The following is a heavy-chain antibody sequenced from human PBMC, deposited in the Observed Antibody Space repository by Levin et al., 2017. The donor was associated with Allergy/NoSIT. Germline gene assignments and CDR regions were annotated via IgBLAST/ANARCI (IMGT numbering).Heavy chain of an antibody. J-gene: IGHJ2*01. Sequence: GGSLRLSCAASGLTFSSYAVNWVRRAPGKGLEWVSVISGSGGSTFYADSVKGRFTTPRDNSKNPVFLQMHSLRVEDTARYYCAEDSLHEEVSANFWYFDLWGRGTLVTVSS. CDR2: ISGSGGST. CDR1: GLTFSSYA. CDR3: AEDSLHEEVSANFWYFDL. V-gene: IGHV3-23*01. D-gene: IGHD2-15*01.